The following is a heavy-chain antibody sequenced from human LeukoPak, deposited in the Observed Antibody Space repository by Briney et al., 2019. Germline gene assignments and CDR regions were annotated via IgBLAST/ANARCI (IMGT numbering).Heavy chain of an antibody. J-gene: IGHJ4*02. CDR1: GFTFSSYA. D-gene: IGHD2-2*02. V-gene: IGHV3-64*01. CDR2: ISSNGGST. Sequence: PGGSLRLSCAASGFTFSSYAMHWVRQAPGKGLEYVSAISSNGGSTYYANSVKGRFTISRDNSKNTLYLQMGSLRAEDTAVYYCASGVFRYCSSTSCYTSDYWGQGTLVTVSS. CDR3: ASGVFRYCSSTSCYTSDY.